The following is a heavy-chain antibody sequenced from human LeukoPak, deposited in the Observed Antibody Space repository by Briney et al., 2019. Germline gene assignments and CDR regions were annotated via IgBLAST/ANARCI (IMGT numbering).Heavy chain of an antibody. J-gene: IGHJ4*02. Sequence: PGGSLRLSCAASGFTLSDYDMHWVRRGTGKGLEWVSAIGAAGDTYYQGSVKGRFTISRDEAKNFLYLQMNSLRVEDTAVYYCAKDRRGLANLDYWGQGTLVTVSS. D-gene: IGHD3-16*01. CDR1: GFTLSDYD. CDR3: AKDRRGLANLDY. V-gene: IGHV3-13*01. CDR2: IGAAGDT.